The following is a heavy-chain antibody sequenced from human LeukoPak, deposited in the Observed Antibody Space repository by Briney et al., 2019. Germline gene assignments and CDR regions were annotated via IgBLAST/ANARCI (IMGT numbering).Heavy chain of an antibody. Sequence: PGGSLRLSCAASGFTFSSYSRNWVRQAPGKGLEWVSSISSSSSYIYYADSVKGRLTISRDNAKNSLYPQMNSLRAEDTAVYYCASQMPYINYWGQGTLVTVSS. V-gene: IGHV3-21*01. D-gene: IGHD2-2*01. CDR1: GFTFSSYS. CDR3: ASQMPYINY. J-gene: IGHJ4*02. CDR2: ISSSSSYI.